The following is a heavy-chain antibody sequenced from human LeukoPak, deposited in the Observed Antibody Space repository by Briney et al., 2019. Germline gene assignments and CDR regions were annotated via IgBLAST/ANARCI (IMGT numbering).Heavy chain of an antibody. V-gene: IGHV3-21*01. CDR2: ISSSSSYI. J-gene: IGHJ4*02. CDR3: ARDPGYCSGGSCGY. CDR1: GFTFSSYW. D-gene: IGHD2-15*01. Sequence: PGGSLRLSCAASGFTFSSYWMHWVRQAPGKGLEWVSSISSSSSYIYYADSVKGRFTISRDNAKNSLYLQMNSLRAEDTAVYYCARDPGYCSGGSCGYWGQGTLVTVSS.